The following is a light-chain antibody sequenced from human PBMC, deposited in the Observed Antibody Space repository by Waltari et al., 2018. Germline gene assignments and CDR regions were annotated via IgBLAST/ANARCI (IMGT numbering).Light chain of an antibody. Sequence: WYQKPQDKAPKLIIYKVSEGPSGVSNRFSGSKSDNTASLTISGLQAEDEAHYYCCSYTDGNTLVFGGGTKLTVL. V-gene: IGLV2-23*02. J-gene: IGLJ2*01. CDR3: CSYTDGNTLV. CDR2: KVS.